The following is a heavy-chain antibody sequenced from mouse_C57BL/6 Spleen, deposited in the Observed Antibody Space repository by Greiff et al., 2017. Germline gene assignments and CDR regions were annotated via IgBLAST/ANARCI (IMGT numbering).Heavy chain of an antibody. CDR2: ISDGGSYT. V-gene: IGHV5-4*01. CDR1: GFTFSSYA. CDR3: AGDGKSWFAY. D-gene: IGHD4-1*01. Sequence: EVQRVESGGGLVKPGGSLKLSCAASGFTFSSYAMSWFRQTPEKRLEWVATISDGGSYTDYPENVKGRFTISRDNAKNNLYLQMSHLKSEDTAMYYCAGDGKSWFAYWGQGTLVTVSA. J-gene: IGHJ3*01.